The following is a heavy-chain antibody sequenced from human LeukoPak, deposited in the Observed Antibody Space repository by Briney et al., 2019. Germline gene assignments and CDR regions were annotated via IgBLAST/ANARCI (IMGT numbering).Heavy chain of an antibody. CDR1: GFTFSNYA. D-gene: IGHD6-6*01. J-gene: IGHJ4*02. CDR2: ISGSGSST. V-gene: IGHV3-23*01. CDR3: AKDTTPHRIAARLSDY. Sequence: GGSLRLSRAASGFTFSNYAMNWVRQAPGKGLEWFSSISGSGSSTYYPDSVKGRFIISRDNSKSTLYLQMNSLRAEDTAIYYCAKDTTPHRIAARLSDYWGQGTLVTVPS.